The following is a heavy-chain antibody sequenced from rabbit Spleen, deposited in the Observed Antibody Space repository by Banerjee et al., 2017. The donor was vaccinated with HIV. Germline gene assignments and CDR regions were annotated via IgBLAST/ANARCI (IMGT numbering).Heavy chain of an antibody. Sequence: QEQLVESGGGLVQPEGSLTLTCKASGFSFSNKAVMCWVRQAPGKGLEWIACINAVTGKAVYASWAKGRFTFSKTSSTTVTLQVTSLTAADTATYFCARDPYVGSTRYPDWLDLWGPGTLVTVS. CDR2: INAVTGKA. V-gene: IGHV1S45*01. J-gene: IGHJ5*01. CDR3: ARDPYVGSTRYPDWLDL. D-gene: IGHD4-2*01. CDR1: GFSFSNKAV.